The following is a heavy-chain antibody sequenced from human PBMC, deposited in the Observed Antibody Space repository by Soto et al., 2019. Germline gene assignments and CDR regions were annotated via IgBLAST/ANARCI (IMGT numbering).Heavy chain of an antibody. J-gene: IGHJ6*02. CDR2: IIPILGIA. Sequence: QVQLVQSGAEVKKPGSSVKVSCKASGGTFSSYTISWVRQAPGQGLEWMGRIIPILGIANYAQKLQGRVTMTADKATSTAYRELSSLRSEDTAVYYCASTDTGLTQWLVPYYYYYGMDVWGQGTTVTVSS. D-gene: IGHD6-19*01. V-gene: IGHV1-69*02. CDR3: ASTDTGLTQWLVPYYYYYGMDV. CDR1: GGTFSSYT.